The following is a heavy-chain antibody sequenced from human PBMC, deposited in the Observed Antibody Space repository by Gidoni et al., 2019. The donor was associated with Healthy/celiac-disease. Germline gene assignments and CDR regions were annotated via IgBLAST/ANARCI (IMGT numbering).Heavy chain of an antibody. CDR2: IYYSGST. J-gene: IGHJ3*02. D-gene: IGHD3-10*01. V-gene: IGHV4-39*07. CDR1: GGSISSSSYY. Sequence: QLQLQESGPGLVKPSETLSLTCTVSGGSISSSSYYWGWIRQPPGKGLEWIGSIYYSGSTYYNPSLKSRVTISVDTSKNQFSLKLSSVTAADTAVYYCARADYYGSGSFDAFDIWGQGTMVTVSS. CDR3: ARADYYGSGSFDAFDI.